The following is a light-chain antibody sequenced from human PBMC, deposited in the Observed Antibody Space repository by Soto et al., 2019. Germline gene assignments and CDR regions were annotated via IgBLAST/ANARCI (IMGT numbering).Light chain of an antibody. CDR2: ASS. V-gene: IGKV1-27*01. J-gene: IGKJ4*01. CDR1: QAISNY. Sequence: DIQMTQSPSSLSASVGDRVTITCRASQAISNYLAWYQQKPGEVPKLLIYASSTLQSGVPSRFSGSGSGTYFTLAISGLQPEDVATYYCQKDNSAPLTFGGGTKVEIK. CDR3: QKDNSAPLT.